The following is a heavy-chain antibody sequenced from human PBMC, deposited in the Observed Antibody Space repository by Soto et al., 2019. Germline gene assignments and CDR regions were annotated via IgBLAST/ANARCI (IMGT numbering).Heavy chain of an antibody. Sequence: VQVLESGGGLVQPGGSLRLSCAASGFPFSNYALSWVRQAPGKGLEWVSTISGGGDSTHYADSVKGRFTISRDNSKSTLHLQMSSLRAEDTAVYYCAKPLSAYYYYGMDVWGQGTTVTVSS. V-gene: IGHV3-23*01. CDR1: GFPFSNYA. CDR3: AKPLSAYYYYGMDV. J-gene: IGHJ6*02. CDR2: ISGGGDST. D-gene: IGHD3-10*01.